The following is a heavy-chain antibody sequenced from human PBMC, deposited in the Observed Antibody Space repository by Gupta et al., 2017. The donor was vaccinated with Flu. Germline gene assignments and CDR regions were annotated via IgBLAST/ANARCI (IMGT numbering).Heavy chain of an antibody. J-gene: IGHJ5*02. D-gene: IGHD1-1*01. CDR2: ITAASVTT. CDR1: GGTFSGFA. CDR3: ARLTGFTDS. Sequence: SGGTFSGFALSWVRQAPGQGLEWMGAITAASVTTSYAQSFQDRITLSADESANIVYMELRSLRFEDTAIYYCARLTGFTDSWGQGTLVTVSS. V-gene: IGHV1-69*01.